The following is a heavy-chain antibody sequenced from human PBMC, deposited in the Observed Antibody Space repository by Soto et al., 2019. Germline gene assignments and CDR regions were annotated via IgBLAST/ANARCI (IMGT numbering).Heavy chain of an antibody. Sequence: QVQLVQSGAEVKKPGSSVKVSCKASGGTFSSYAISWVRQAPGQGLEWMGGIIPIFGTANYAQKFQGRVTITADESTSKSYMELSSLRSEDTAVYYCARLPLADSSGHVDYWGQGTLVTVSS. V-gene: IGHV1-69*01. J-gene: IGHJ4*02. D-gene: IGHD3-22*01. CDR3: ARLPLADSSGHVDY. CDR2: IIPIFGTA. CDR1: GGTFSSYA.